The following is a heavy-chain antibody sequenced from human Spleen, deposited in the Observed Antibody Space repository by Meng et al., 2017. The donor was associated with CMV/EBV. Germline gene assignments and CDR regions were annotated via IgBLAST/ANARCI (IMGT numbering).Heavy chain of an antibody. J-gene: IGHJ6*02. Sequence: ASVKVSCKTSGYTFTDYGVSWVRQAPGQGLEWMGWMNPNSGNTGYAQKFQGRVTMARNTSISTAYMELSSLRSDDTAVYYCVRDSGSSTWYGTYYYYGMDVWGQGTTVTVS. CDR1: GYTFTDYG. D-gene: IGHD2-2*01. CDR2: MNPNSGNT. CDR3: VRDSGSSTWYGTYYYYGMDV. V-gene: IGHV1-8*02.